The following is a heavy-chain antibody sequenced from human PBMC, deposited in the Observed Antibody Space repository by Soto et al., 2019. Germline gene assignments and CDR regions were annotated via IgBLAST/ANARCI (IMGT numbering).Heavy chain of an antibody. CDR3: ARVVVITTDYYYYGMDV. D-gene: IGHD3-22*01. CDR1: GGTFSSYT. Sequence: ASVKVSCKASGGTFSSYTISWVRQAPGQGLEWMGRIIPILGIANYAQKFQGRVTITADKSTSTAYMELSSLRSDDTAVYYCARVVVITTDYYYYGMDVWGQGTTVTVSS. V-gene: IGHV1-69*02. J-gene: IGHJ6*02. CDR2: IIPILGIA.